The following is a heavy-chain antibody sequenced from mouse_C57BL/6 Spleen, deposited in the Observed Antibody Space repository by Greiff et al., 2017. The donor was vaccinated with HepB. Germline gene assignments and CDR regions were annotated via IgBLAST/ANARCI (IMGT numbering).Heavy chain of an antibody. CDR2: ISYDGSN. CDR3: AREDYYVSRYYYAMDY. CDR1: GYSITSGYY. D-gene: IGHD1-1*01. J-gene: IGHJ4*01. Sequence: EVKLLESGPGLVKPSQSLSLTCSVTGYSITSGYYWNWIRQFPGNKLEWMGYISYDGSNNYNPSLKNRISITRDTSKNQFFLKLNSVTTEDTATYYCAREDYYVSRYYYAMDYWGQGTSVTVSS. V-gene: IGHV3-6*01.